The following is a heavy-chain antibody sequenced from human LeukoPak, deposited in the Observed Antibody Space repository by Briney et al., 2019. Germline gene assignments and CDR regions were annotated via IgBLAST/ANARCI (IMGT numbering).Heavy chain of an antibody. D-gene: IGHD3-10*01. CDR1: GFTFSSYS. J-gene: IGHJ4*02. V-gene: IGHV3-21*01. Sequence: GGSLRLSCAASGFTFSSYSMNWVRQAPGEGLEWVSSISSSSTYIYYADSVKGRFTISRDNAKNSLYLQMNSLRAEDTAVYFCARDLRFGELLSTYYFDYWGQGTLVTVSS. CDR2: ISSSSTYI. CDR3: ARDLRFGELLSTYYFDY.